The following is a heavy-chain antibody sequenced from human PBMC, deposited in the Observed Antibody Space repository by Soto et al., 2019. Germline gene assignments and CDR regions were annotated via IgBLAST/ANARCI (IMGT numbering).Heavy chain of an antibody. CDR1: GYTFTSYG. J-gene: IGHJ5*02. D-gene: IGHD3-3*01. CDR3: ARDGAPMIRFLDWGNWFDP. Sequence: QVQLVQSGAEVKKPGASVKVSCKASGYTFTSYGISWVRQAPGQGLEWMGWISAYNGNTNYAQKLQGRVTLTTDTSSSTADMELRSLRSDDTAVYYSARDGAPMIRFLDWGNWFDPWGQGTLVTVSS. CDR2: ISAYNGNT. V-gene: IGHV1-18*01.